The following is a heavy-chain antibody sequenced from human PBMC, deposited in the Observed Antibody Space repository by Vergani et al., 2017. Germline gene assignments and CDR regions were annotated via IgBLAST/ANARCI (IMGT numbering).Heavy chain of an antibody. CDR3: ARHDSGHYDASYYGLDV. CDR1: GGSISSSSHF. V-gene: IGHV4-39*01. Sequence: QLQLHMSGPGLVKPSETLSLTCTLSGGSISSSSHFWGWLRQTPGKGLEWIGSIYYTGSAYYNPSLKSRVSISVDASKNQFSLKLSSVTAADSAVYYCARHDSGHYDASYYGLDVWGQGTTVTVSS. CDR2: IYYTGSA. D-gene: IGHD3-16*01. J-gene: IGHJ6*02.